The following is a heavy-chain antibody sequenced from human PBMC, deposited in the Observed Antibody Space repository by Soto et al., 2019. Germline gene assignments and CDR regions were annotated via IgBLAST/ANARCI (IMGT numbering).Heavy chain of an antibody. CDR1: GYTFSGYY. Sequence: ASVKVSCKASGYTFSGYYMYWVRQAPGQGPEWMGWINPNSGGTNYGQKFQGRVTMTRDTSISTAYMELSRLRSDDTAVYYCARDWAWLQRYYYYYNGMDVWGQGTTGTVAS. V-gene: IGHV1-2*02. CDR2: INPNSGGT. CDR3: ARDWAWLQRYYYYYNGMDV. D-gene: IGHD5-12*01. J-gene: IGHJ6*02.